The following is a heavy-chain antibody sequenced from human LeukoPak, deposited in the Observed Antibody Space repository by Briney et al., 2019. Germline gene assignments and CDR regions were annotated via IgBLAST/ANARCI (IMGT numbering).Heavy chain of an antibody. Sequence: SETLSLTCTVSGGSISSGGYYWSWIRQHPGKGLEWIGYIYYSGSTYYNPSLKSRVTISVDTSKNQFSLKLSSVTAADTAAYYCARGLVRGVIRFDPWGQGTLVTVSS. J-gene: IGHJ5*02. CDR3: ARGLVRGVIRFDP. V-gene: IGHV4-31*03. CDR2: IYYSGST. CDR1: GGSISSGGYY. D-gene: IGHD3-10*01.